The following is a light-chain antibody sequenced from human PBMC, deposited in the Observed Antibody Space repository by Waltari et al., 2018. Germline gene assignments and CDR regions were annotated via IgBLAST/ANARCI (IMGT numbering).Light chain of an antibody. CDR3: QHYVNYPVA. V-gene: IGKV1-5*03. CDR1: QSISIW. Sequence: DIQMTQSPSTLSASVGDRVSITCRASQSISIWLAWYQQRSGKAPKLLISKSSSLESGVPSRFSCSGSGTEFTLTITNLHPDDFATYYCQHYVNYPVAFGQGTKLEIK. J-gene: IGKJ2*01. CDR2: KSS.